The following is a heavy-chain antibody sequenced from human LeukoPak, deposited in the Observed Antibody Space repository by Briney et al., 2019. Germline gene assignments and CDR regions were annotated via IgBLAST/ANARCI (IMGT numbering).Heavy chain of an antibody. D-gene: IGHD3-22*01. Sequence: ASVKVSCKASGYTFTGYYMHWVRQAPGQGLEWMGWINPNSGGTIYAQKFQGRVTMTRDTSISTVYMELNSLRAEDTAVYYCAKEKITYYYDSSGYYYFDYWGQGTLVTVSS. CDR1: GYTFTGYY. CDR3: AKEKITYYYDSSGYYYFDY. J-gene: IGHJ4*02. CDR2: INPNSGGT. V-gene: IGHV1-2*02.